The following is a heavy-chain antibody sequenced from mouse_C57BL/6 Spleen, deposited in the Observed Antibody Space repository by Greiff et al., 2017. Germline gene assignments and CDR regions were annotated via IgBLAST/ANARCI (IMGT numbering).Heavy chain of an antibody. CDR1: GYTFTSYW. CDR2: IDPSDSYT. J-gene: IGHJ3*01. D-gene: IGHD2-2*01. Sequence: QVHVKQPGAELVRPGTSVKLSCKASGYTFTSYWMHWVKQRPGQGLEWIGVIDPSDSYTNYNQKFKGKATLTVDTSSSTAYMQLSSLTSEDSAVYYCARWAMVSRRGFAYWGQGTLVTVSA. V-gene: IGHV1-59*01. CDR3: ARWAMVSRRGFAY.